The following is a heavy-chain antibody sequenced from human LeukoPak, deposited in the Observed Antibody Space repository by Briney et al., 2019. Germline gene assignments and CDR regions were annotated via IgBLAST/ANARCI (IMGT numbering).Heavy chain of an antibody. V-gene: IGHV1-18*01. CDR2: IRAYNGNT. J-gene: IGHJ5*02. Sequence: ASVKVSCKASGGTFSSYAISWVRQAPGQGLEWMGWIRAYNGNTNYAQKLQGRVTMTTDTSTSTAYMELRSLRSDDTAVYYCARGYGGGSYYGHWFDPWGQGTLVTVSS. D-gene: IGHD1-26*01. CDR1: GGTFSSYA. CDR3: ARGYGGGSYYGHWFDP.